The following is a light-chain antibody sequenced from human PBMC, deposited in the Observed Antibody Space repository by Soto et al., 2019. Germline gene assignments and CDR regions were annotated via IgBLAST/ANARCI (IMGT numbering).Light chain of an antibody. CDR1: QSVSNNY. CDR3: QRYGSSFT. V-gene: IGKV3-20*01. J-gene: IGKJ3*01. CDR2: GAS. Sequence: EIVLTQSPGTLSLSPGERATLSCRASQSVSNNYLAWYQQKPGQAPRLLIYGASNRATGIPDRFSGSGSGTDFTLTISRLEPEDFAVYYCQRYGSSFTFGPGTKVDIK.